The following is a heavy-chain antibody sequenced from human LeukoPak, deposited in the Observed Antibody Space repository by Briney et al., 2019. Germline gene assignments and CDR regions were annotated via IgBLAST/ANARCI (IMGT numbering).Heavy chain of an antibody. V-gene: IGHV4-4*07. Sequence: SETLSRTCTASGGSISRYYWSWIRQPAGKGLEWIGRVYTSGSTTYNPSLKSRVTMSIDTSKNQFSLKVSSVTAADTAVYYCARDLGTTGEVKFDPWGQGTLVTVSS. D-gene: IGHD4-17*01. CDR3: ARDLGTTGEVKFDP. CDR2: VYTSGST. J-gene: IGHJ5*02. CDR1: GGSISRYY.